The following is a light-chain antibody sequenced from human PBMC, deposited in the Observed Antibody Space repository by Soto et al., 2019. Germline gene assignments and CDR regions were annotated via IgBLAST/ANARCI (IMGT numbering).Light chain of an antibody. CDR2: DVS. CDR3: SSYTSSSTL. Sequence: QSALTQPASVSGSPGQSITISCTGTSSDVGGYNYVSWYQQHPGKAPKLMIYDVSNRPSGVSNRFSGSKSANTASLTISGLQAEDEADYYGSSYTSSSTLFGGGTKVTVL. CDR1: SSDVGGYNY. J-gene: IGLJ2*01. V-gene: IGLV2-14*01.